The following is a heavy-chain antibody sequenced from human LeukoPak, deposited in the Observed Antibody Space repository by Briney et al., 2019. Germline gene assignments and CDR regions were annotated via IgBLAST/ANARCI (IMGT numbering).Heavy chain of an antibody. D-gene: IGHD2-15*01. J-gene: IGHJ3*02. CDR2: INHSGST. Sequence: SETLSLTCAVYGGSFSGYYWSWIRQPPGKGLEWIGEINHSGSTNYNPSLKSRVTISVDTSKNQFSLKLSSVTAADTAVYYCARGRRVMVVAAQSGAFDIWGQGTMVTVSS. CDR3: ARGRRVMVVAAQSGAFDI. V-gene: IGHV4-34*01. CDR1: GGSFSGYY.